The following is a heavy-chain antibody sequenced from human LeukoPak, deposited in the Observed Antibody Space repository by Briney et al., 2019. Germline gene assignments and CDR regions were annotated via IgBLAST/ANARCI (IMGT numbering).Heavy chain of an antibody. J-gene: IGHJ6*03. D-gene: IGHD1-26*01. CDR1: GYSISSGYY. CDR3: ARRGSYYYYYYMDV. Sequence: PSETLSLTCTVSGYSISSGYYWGWIRQPPGKGLEWIGSIYHSGSTYYNPSLKSRVTISVDTSKNQFSLKLSSVIAADTAVYYCARRGSYYYYYYMDVWGKGTTVTVSS. V-gene: IGHV4-38-2*02. CDR2: IYHSGST.